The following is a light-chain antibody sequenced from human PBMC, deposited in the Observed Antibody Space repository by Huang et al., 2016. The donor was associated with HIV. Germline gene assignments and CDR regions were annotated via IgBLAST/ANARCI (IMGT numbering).Light chain of an antibody. CDR1: QSVDRSY. CDR2: GAS. CDR3: QQYISSPRT. Sequence: EIVLTQSPGTLSLSPGERATLSCRASQSVDRSYLAWYQQRPGQAPRLLIYGASSRDTGIPDRFSGSGSGTDFTLTISRLEPEDFALYYCQQYISSPRTFGQGTKVEIK. V-gene: IGKV3-20*01. J-gene: IGKJ1*01.